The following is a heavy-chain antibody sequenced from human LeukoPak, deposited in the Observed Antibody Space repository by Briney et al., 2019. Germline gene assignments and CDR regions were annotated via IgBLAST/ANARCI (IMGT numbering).Heavy chain of an antibody. D-gene: IGHD3/OR15-3a*01. CDR3: ARVDPYYYYMDV. CDR2: ISAYNGNT. J-gene: IGHJ6*03. V-gene: IGHV1-18*01. Sequence: ASVKVSYKASGYTFTSYGISWVRQAPGQGREWMGWISAYNGNTNYAQKLQGRVTMTTDTSTSTAYMELRSLRSDDTAVYYCARVDPYYYYMDVWGKGTTVTVSS. CDR1: GYTFTSYG.